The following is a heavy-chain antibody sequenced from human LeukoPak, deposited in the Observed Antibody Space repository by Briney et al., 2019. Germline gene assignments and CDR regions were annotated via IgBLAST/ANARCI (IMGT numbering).Heavy chain of an antibody. D-gene: IGHD4-17*01. CDR3: ARGGYMDYGDPPDY. Sequence: SVKVSCKASGGTFSSYAISWVRQAPGQGLEWMGRIIPILGIANYAQKFQGRVTITADKSTSTAYMELSSLRSEDTAVYYCARGGYMDYGDPPDYWGQGTLVTVSS. CDR1: GGTFSSYA. CDR2: IIPILGIA. J-gene: IGHJ4*02. V-gene: IGHV1-69*04.